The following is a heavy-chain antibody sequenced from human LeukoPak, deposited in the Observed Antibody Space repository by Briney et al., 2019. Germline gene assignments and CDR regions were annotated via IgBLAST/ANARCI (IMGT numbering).Heavy chain of an antibody. CDR2: VRTTGGRT. Sequence: RRSMRLSCAASGFTVSSFAISWVRPAPGKGLEWVSAVRTTGGRTSYGDSVTGPFTISRDNSKNTLYLQMNSLRAEDTAVFYCATVAEMGTILGKFVNWGHGAL. J-gene: IGHJ4*01. CDR3: ATVAEMGTILGKFVN. V-gene: IGHV3-23*01. CDR1: GFTVSSFA. D-gene: IGHD5-24*01.